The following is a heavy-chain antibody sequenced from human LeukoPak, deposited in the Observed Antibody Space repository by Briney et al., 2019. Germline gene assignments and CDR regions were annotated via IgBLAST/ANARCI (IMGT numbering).Heavy chain of an antibody. CDR1: GGSFSGYY. J-gene: IGHJ4*02. CDR3: ARDFYSGYVEFDY. CDR2: INHRGST. V-gene: IGHV4-34*01. Sequence: SETLSLTCAVYGGSFSGYYWSWIRQPPGKGLEWIGEINHRGSTNYNPSLKSRVTISVDTSKNQFSLKLSSVTAADTAVYYCARDFYSGYVEFDYWGQGTLVTVSS. D-gene: IGHD5-12*01.